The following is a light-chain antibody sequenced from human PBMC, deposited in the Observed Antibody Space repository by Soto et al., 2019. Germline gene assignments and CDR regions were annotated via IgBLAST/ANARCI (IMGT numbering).Light chain of an antibody. J-gene: IGKJ2*01. CDR2: DSS. CDR3: QQLSHYQYT. CDR1: YDISSS. Sequence: DIQLTQSTSFLSASVEDRVTISCRASYDISSSLAWYQQEPGKPPKLLIYDSSTLQTGVPSRFTGSGSGRKYTLTISSLQFGDCATYFCQQLSHYQYTFGQGTKLEI. V-gene: IGKV1-9*01.